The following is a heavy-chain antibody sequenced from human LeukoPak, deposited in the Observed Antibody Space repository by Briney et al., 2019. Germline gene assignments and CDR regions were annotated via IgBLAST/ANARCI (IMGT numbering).Heavy chain of an antibody. CDR1: RFTFSTYA. Sequence: HPGGSLRLSCAASRFTFSTYAMGWVRQAPGKGLEWVSGITGSGESTYYADSVKGRFTISRDNGKNSLYLQMSSLRAEDTAVYYCARDGRWSGSFDYWGQGTLVTVSS. J-gene: IGHJ4*02. CDR2: ITGSGEST. CDR3: ARDGRWSGSFDY. V-gene: IGHV3-23*01. D-gene: IGHD3-3*01.